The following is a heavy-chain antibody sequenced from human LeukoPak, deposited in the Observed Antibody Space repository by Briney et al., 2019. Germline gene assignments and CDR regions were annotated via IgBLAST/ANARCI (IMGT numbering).Heavy chain of an antibody. CDR3: ARDRPGDYGPAYFDL. CDR1: GDSISDSY. V-gene: IGHV4-4*07. Sequence: PSETLSLTCTVSGDSISDSYWGWIRQPAGKGLEWIGRISTNGYTYYNPSLKSAVTMSLDTSKNQLSLKLSSVTAADTAVYYCARDRPGDYGPAYFDLWGRGTLVTVSS. J-gene: IGHJ2*01. CDR2: ISTNGYT. D-gene: IGHD4-17*01.